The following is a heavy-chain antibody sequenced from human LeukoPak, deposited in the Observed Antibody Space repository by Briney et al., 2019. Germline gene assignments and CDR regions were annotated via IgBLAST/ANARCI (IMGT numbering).Heavy chain of an antibody. CDR2: IYWNDDK. V-gene: IGHV2-5*01. D-gene: IGHD2-2*01. J-gene: IGHJ5*02. CDR3: AHRQERCSSTSCYLWWDEYNWFDP. Sequence: SGPALVKPTQTLTLTCTFSGFSLSTSGVGVGWIRQPPGKALEWLALIYWNDDKRYSPSLKSRLTITKDTSKNQVVLTMTNMDPVDTATYYCAHRQERCSSTSCYLWWDEYNWFDPWGQGTLVTVSS. CDR1: GFSLSTSGVG.